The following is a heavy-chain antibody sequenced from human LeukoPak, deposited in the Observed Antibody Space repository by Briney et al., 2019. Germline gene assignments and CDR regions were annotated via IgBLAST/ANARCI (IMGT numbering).Heavy chain of an antibody. CDR2: IIPILGIA. CDR1: GGTFSSYA. CDR3: ARGHSSGSEYFQH. V-gene: IGHV1-69*04. D-gene: IGHD6-19*01. J-gene: IGHJ1*01. Sequence: ASVKVSCKASGGTFSSYAISWVRQAPGQGLEWMGRIIPILGIANYAQKFQGRVTITADKSTSTAYMELSSLRSEDTAVYYCARGHSSGSEYFQHWGQGTLVTVSS.